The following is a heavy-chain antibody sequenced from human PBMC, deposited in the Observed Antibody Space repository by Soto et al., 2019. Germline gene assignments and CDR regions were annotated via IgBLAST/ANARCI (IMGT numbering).Heavy chain of an antibody. D-gene: IGHD5-12*01. Sequence: EVQLVESGGGLVQPGGSLRLSCAASGFTFSSYWMHWVRQAPGKGLVWVSRINSDGSSTTYADSVKGRFTISRDNAKNTLYLQMNSLRAEDTAVYYCVRVPTGGYAFSLDDYWGQGTLVTDSS. J-gene: IGHJ4*02. CDR1: GFTFSSYW. CDR2: INSDGSST. V-gene: IGHV3-74*01. CDR3: VRVPTGGYAFSLDDY.